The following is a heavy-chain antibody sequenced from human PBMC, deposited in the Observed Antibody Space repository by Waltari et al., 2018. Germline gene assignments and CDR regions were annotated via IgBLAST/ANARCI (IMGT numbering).Heavy chain of an antibody. V-gene: IGHV4-34*01. CDR3: ARGWPRRFCSGGSCYHPHHGVLNWFDP. D-gene: IGHD2-15*01. Sequence: QVQLQQWGAGLLKPSETLSLTCAVYGGSFSGYYWRWIRQPPGKGLEWIGEINHSGSNKHSPSLRSRVTIAVDTSQNQFSLKLSSVTAADTAVYYFARGWPRRFCSGGSCYHPHHGVLNWFDPWGQGTLVTVSS. J-gene: IGHJ5*02. CDR2: INHSGSN. CDR1: GGSFSGYY.